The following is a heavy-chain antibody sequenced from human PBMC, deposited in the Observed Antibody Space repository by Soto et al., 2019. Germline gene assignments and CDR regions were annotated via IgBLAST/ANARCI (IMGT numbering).Heavy chain of an antibody. Sequence: SETLSLTCTVSGGSISSYYWSWIRQPPGKGQEWIGYIYYSGSTNYNPSLKSRVTISVDTSKNQFSLKLSSVTAAATAVYYCAGSHDSWDLLIDYWGQGTLVTVSS. CDR2: IYYSGST. CDR3: AGSHDSWDLLIDY. J-gene: IGHJ4*02. V-gene: IGHV4-59*01. D-gene: IGHD3-9*01. CDR1: GGSISSYY.